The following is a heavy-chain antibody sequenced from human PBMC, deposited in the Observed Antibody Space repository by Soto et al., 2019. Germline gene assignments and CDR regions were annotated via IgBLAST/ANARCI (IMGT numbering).Heavy chain of an antibody. CDR2: IYHSGAT. Sequence: ETLSLTCSVSGYSIRSSKGLSWLRQSPGRGLEWIGDIYHSGATNYNPSLKSRLTISVDKSKNEFSMKLVYVTAADTAIYFCERDKSTMEGDNQFDAWGPGTLVTVSS. V-gene: IGHV4-4*01. D-gene: IGHD3-3*01. J-gene: IGHJ5*02. CDR1: GYSIRSSKG. CDR3: ERDKSTMEGDNQFDA.